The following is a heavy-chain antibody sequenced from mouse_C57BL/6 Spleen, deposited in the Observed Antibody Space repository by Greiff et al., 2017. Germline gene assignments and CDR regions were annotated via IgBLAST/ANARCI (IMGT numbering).Heavy chain of an antibody. D-gene: IGHD2-3*01. CDR2: ISDGGSYT. V-gene: IGHV5-4*01. CDR3: ARDDGYYLFDY. Sequence: EVNVVESGGGLVKPGGSLKLSCAASGFTFSSYAMSWVRQTPEKRLEWVATISDGGSYTYYPDNVKGRFTISRDNAKNNLYLQMSHLKSEDTAMYYCARDDGYYLFDYWGQGTTLTVSS. CDR1: GFTFSSYA. J-gene: IGHJ2*01.